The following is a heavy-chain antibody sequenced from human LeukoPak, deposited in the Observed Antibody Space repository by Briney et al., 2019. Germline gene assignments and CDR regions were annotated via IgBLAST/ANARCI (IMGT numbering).Heavy chain of an antibody. V-gene: IGHV3-30-3*01. J-gene: IGHJ4*02. Sequence: PAGGSLRLSCAASGFTFSSYAMHWVRQAPGKGLEWVAVISYDGSNKYYADSVKGRFTISRDNSKNTLYLQMNSLRAEDTAVYYCARDSGYDYEDFDYWGQGTLVTVSS. CDR2: ISYDGSNK. D-gene: IGHD5-12*01. CDR3: ARDSGYDYEDFDY. CDR1: GFTFSSYA.